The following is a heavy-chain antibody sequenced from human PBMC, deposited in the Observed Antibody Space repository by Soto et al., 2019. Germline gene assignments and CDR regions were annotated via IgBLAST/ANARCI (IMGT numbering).Heavy chain of an antibody. CDR1: GGSMNHGDYY. J-gene: IGHJ4*02. V-gene: IGHV4-30-4*01. CDR3: DILYGSYICAGNYVDS. D-gene: IGHD1-26*01. CDR2: IYVTGTT. Sequence: QVQLQESGPGLVKPSQTLSLTCNVSGGSMNHGDYYWSWVRQSPEKGLEWIGYIYVTGTTYYNPSFKSRGTISVDSSRSQFSLRLTSVTAEDTAVYFCDILYGSYICAGNYVDSWGQGSLVTVSS.